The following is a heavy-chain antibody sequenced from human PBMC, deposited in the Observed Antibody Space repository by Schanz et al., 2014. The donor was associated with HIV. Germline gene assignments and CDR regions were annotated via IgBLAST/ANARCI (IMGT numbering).Heavy chain of an antibody. J-gene: IGHJ4*02. V-gene: IGHV1-2*02. D-gene: IGHD3-3*01. CDR3: VRHVNFLKTDF. CDR1: GYSFLDYY. CDR2: INPANGVT. Sequence: QAQLVQSGAEVKKPGASVKASCKASGYSFLDYYIHWMRQAPGQGLEWMGWINPANGVTKYAQKFRDRVTLTRDTSISTLYMELTSLRSDDTAVYYCVRHVNFLKTDFWGQGTLVTVSS.